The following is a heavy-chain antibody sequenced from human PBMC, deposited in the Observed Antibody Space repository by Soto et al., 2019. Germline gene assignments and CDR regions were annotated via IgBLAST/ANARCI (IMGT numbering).Heavy chain of an antibody. CDR2: IYYSGST. J-gene: IGHJ3*02. CDR1: GGSISSGGYY. CDR3: ARGLVEYSSSSGAFDI. V-gene: IGHV4-31*03. D-gene: IGHD6-6*01. Sequence: QVQLQESGPGLVKPSQTLSLTCTVSGGSISSGGYYWSWIRQHPGKGLEWIGYIYYSGSTYYNPSLKRRVTISVDTSKNQFSLKLSSVTAADTAVYYCARGLVEYSSSSGAFDIWGQGTMVTVSS.